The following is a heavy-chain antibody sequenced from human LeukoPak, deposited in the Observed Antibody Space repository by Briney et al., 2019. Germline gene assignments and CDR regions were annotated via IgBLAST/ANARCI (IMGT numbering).Heavy chain of an antibody. CDR3: ARDVSPSAKSKNWFDP. V-gene: IGHV3-21*01. D-gene: IGHD4-11*01. J-gene: IGHJ5*02. CDR1: GFTFSSYS. CDR2: ISSSSSYI. Sequence: GGSLRLSCAASGFTFSSYSMNWVRQAPGKGLEWVSSISSSSSYIYYADSVKGRFTISRDNAKNSLYLQMNSLRAEDTAVYYCARDVSPSAKSKNWFDPWGQGTLVTVSS.